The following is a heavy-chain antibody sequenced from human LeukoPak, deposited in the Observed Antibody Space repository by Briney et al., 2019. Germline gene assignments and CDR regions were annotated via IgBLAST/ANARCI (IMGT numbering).Heavy chain of an antibody. J-gene: IGHJ3*02. CDR2: IYYSGST. D-gene: IGHD3-22*01. Sequence: PSETLSLTCTVSGGSISSSSYYWGWIRQPPGKGLEWIGSIYYSGSTYYNPSLKSRVTISVDTSKNQFSLKLSSVTAADTAVYYCASSPTYYYDSSGYEGVDAFDIWGQGTMVTVSS. CDR3: ASSPTYYYDSSGYEGVDAFDI. CDR1: GGSISSSSYY. V-gene: IGHV4-39*07.